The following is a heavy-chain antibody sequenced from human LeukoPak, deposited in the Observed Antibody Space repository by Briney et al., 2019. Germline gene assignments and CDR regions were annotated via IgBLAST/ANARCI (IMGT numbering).Heavy chain of an antibody. V-gene: IGHV3-23*01. D-gene: IGHD3-10*01. J-gene: IGHJ4*02. CDR1: GFTFSINA. CDR3: ARLRGTTMTLYSFDY. Sequence: GGSLRLSCAASGFTFSINAMSWVRQAPGKGLEWVSMIHGGGGSAYYADSVKGRFTISRDDSKNTLFLQMNGLRAEDTAVYYCARLRGTTMTLYSFDYWGQGTLVTVSS. CDR2: IHGGGGSA.